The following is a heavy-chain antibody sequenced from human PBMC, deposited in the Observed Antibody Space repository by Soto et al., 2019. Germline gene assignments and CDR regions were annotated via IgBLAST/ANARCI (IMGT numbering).Heavy chain of an antibody. CDR2: ISSSGGTI. CDR3: AGASSPRDPWLDY. CDR1: GFTFSDDY. J-gene: IGHJ4*02. D-gene: IGHD5-18*01. Sequence: PGGSLRLSCGASGFTFSDDYMSWIRQAPGKGLEWVSYISSSGGTIYYADSVKGRFTISRDNAKNSLCLQMNSLRADDTAAYYCAGASSPRDPWLDYWGQGTLVTVSS. V-gene: IGHV3-11*01.